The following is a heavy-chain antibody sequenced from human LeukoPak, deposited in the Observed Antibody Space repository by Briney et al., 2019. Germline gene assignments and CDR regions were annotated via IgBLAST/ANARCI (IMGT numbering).Heavy chain of an antibody. CDR1: GLTFGDYY. CDR3: TRVDETVGAVGGHCDY. J-gene: IGHJ4*02. Sequence: NSGGSLRLSCAASGLTFGDYYMSWIRQAPGKGLEWVSSISGSASTIYYTDSVRGRFTISRDNAKNSLHLQMNSLRAEDTAVYYCTRVDETVGAVGGHCDYWGQGTQVTVSS. CDR2: ISGSASTI. D-gene: IGHD1-26*01. V-gene: IGHV3-11*01.